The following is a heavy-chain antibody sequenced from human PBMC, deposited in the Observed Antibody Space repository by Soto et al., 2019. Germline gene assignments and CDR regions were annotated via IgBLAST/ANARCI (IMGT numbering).Heavy chain of an antibody. CDR3: ARDRSILTGYFDFDY. D-gene: IGHD3-9*01. V-gene: IGHV3-48*02. J-gene: IGHJ4*02. Sequence: GGSLRLSWVASGFTFSSYSMSWVRQAPGKGLEWVSYISSSSSTIKYADSVKGRFTISRDNAKNSLYLQMNSLRDEDTAVYYCARDRSILTGYFDFDYWGQGTLVTVSS. CDR1: GFTFSSYS. CDR2: ISSSSSTI.